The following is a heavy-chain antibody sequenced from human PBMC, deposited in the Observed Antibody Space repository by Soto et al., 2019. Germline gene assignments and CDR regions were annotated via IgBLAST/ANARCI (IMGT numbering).Heavy chain of an antibody. CDR3: ARAEVDY. Sequence: PGGSLRLSCAASGFTFSSFGMHWVRQAPGKGLEWVSLIWYDGSKKSYGDSVKGRFTISRDNSRNTVYLQMNSLRADDTAVYYCARAEVDYWGPGTLVTVSS. CDR2: IWYDGSKK. CDR1: GFTFSSFG. J-gene: IGHJ4*02. V-gene: IGHV3-33*01.